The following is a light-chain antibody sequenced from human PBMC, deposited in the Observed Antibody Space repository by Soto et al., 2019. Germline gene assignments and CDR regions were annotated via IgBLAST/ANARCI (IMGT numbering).Light chain of an antibody. V-gene: IGKV3-15*01. J-gene: IGKJ4*01. CDR2: DAF. Sequence: ERVMTQSPATLSLSPGERATLSCRASQNIKTRLDWYQQRPGQAPRLLIYDAFTRATGIPARFSGSASGTEFTLTISSLQSEDFAVYYCQQYDDWPLTLGGGTKVEIK. CDR1: QNIKTR. CDR3: QQYDDWPLT.